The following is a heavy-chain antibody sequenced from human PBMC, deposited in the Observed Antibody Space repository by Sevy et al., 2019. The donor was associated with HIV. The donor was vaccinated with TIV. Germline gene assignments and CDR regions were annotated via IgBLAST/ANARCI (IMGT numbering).Heavy chain of an antibody. D-gene: IGHD6-13*01. V-gene: IGHV3-21*04. CDR2: ISSSSSYI. CDR1: GFTFSSYS. CDR3: ARWGEAAAGRYYFDY. Sequence: GGSLRLSCAASGFTFSSYSMNWVRQAPGKGLEWVSSISSSSSYIYYADSVKGRFTISRDNAKNSLYLQMNSLRAEDTAEYYCARWGEAAAGRYYFDYWGQGTLVTVSS. J-gene: IGHJ4*02.